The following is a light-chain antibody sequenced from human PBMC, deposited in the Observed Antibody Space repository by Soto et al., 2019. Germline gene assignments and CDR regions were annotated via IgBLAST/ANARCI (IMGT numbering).Light chain of an antibody. V-gene: IGKV1-5*01. J-gene: IGKJ1*01. CDR2: DAS. CDR1: QGISSW. Sequence: DIQMTQSPSSVSASVGDRVTITCRTRQGISSWLAWYQQKPGKAPKLLIYDASSLESGVPARFSGSGSGTELTLSISSLQPDDSATYYCQQYDSYWTFGQGTKVDIK. CDR3: QQYDSYWT.